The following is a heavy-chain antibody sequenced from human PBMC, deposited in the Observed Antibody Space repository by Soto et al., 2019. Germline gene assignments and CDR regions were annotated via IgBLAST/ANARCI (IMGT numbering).Heavy chain of an antibody. CDR1: GGSISSGGYS. D-gene: IGHD3-10*01. CDR2: IYHSGST. CDR3: ARENNVLPGGYFDY. V-gene: IGHV4-30-2*01. Sequence: QLQLQESGSGLVKPSQTLSLTCAVSGGSISSGGYSWSWIRQPPGKGLEWIGYIYHSGSTYYNPSRKSRATISVDRSKNQSSLKLSSVTAADTAVYYCARENNVLPGGYFDYWGQGTLVTVSS. J-gene: IGHJ4*02.